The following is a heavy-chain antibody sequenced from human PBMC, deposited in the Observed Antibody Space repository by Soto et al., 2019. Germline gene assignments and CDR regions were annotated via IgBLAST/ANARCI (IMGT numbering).Heavy chain of an antibody. V-gene: IGHV1-18*01. J-gene: IGHJ6*02. D-gene: IGHD3-10*01. CDR2: ISAYNGNT. CDR3: ARDYYGSGSYYKYYYYGMDV. Sequence: ASVKVSCKASGYTFTSYGISWVRQAPGQGLEWMGWISAYNGNTNYAQKLRGRVTMTTDTSTSTAYMELRSLRSEDTAVYYCARDYYGSGSYYKYYYYGMDVWGQGTTVTVSS. CDR1: GYTFTSYG.